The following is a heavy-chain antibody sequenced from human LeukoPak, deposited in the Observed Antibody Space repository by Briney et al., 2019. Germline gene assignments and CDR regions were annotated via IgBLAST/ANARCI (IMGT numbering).Heavy chain of an antibody. V-gene: IGHV4-31*03. J-gene: IGHJ6*03. CDR2: IYYSGST. CDR1: GGSISSGGYY. Sequence: MSSQTLSLTCTVSGGSISSGGYYWSWIRQHPGKGLEWIGYIYYSGSTYYNPSLKSRVTISVDTSKNQFSLKLSSVTAADTAVYYCARDDYNYYYKDVWGKGTTVNVSS. CDR3: ARDDYNYYYKDV.